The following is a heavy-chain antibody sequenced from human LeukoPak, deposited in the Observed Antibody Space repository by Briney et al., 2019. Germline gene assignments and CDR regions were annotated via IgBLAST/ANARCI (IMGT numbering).Heavy chain of an antibody. D-gene: IGHD6-19*01. V-gene: IGHV1-2*02. Sequence: ASVKVSCKASGYTFTGYYMHWVRQAPGQGLEWVGWINPNSGGTNYAQKFQGRVTMTRDTSISTAYMELSRLRSDDTAVYYCARDYGYSSGCDYWGQGTLVTVSS. CDR1: GYTFTGYY. CDR3: ARDYGYSSGCDY. J-gene: IGHJ4*02. CDR2: INPNSGGT.